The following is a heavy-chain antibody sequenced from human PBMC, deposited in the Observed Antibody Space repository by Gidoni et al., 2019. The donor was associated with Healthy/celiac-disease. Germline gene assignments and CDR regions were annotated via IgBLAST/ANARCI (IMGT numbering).Heavy chain of an antibody. CDR2: IYYSGST. CDR1: GGSISSYY. D-gene: IGHD3-22*01. V-gene: IGHV4-59*01. J-gene: IGHJ4*02. CDR3: ASTYYYDSSGFDY. Sequence: QVQLQESGPGLVKPSETLSLTCTVSGGSISSYYWSWIRQPPGKGLEWIGYIYYSGSTNYNPSLKSRVTISVDTSKNQFSLKLSSVTAADTAVYYCASTYYYDSSGFDYWGQGTLVTVSS.